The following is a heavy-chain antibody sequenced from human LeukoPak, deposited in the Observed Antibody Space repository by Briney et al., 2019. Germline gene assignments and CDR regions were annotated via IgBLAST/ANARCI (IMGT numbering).Heavy chain of an antibody. CDR2: ISYDGIDK. D-gene: IGHD2-15*01. V-gene: IGHV3-30*03. Sequence: PGGSLRLSCVASGFTFSTFGMQWLRQAPGKGLEWVAVISYDGIDKYYGDSVKGRFTISRDNTKSSLFLQMNSLRTDDTAFYYCARDLLGQGSAAWGQGTLVTVSS. J-gene: IGHJ4*02. CDR3: ARDLLGQGSAA. CDR1: GFTFSTFG.